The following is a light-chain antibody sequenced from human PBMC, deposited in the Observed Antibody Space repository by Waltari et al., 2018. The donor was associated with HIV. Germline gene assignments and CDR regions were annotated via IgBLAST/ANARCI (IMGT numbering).Light chain of an antibody. Sequence: QSVLTQPPSASGTPGQRVTISCSGSSSNIGSNAVNWYQQLPRTAPKLLIYTNNQRPSGVPDRFSGSKSGTSASLAISGLQSEDEADYYCAAWDDSLDGVVVGGGTKLTVL. J-gene: IGLJ2*01. CDR3: AAWDDSLDGVV. CDR1: SSNIGSNA. CDR2: TNN. V-gene: IGLV1-44*01.